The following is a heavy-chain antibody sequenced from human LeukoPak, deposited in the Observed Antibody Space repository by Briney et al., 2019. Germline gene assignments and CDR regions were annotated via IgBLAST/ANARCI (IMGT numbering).Heavy chain of an antibody. D-gene: IGHD6-13*01. V-gene: IGHV3-20*04. Sequence: ARTRRLSCADAGFLFAAYGMGRVRLSAGDVPEWDTGINWNGGSTGYADSVKGRFTISRDNAKNSLYLQMHSLRAEDTALYYCTRASIAGSVTLFYVYYWVRG. CDR3: TRASIAGSVTLFYVYY. CDR2: INWNGGST. CDR1: GFLFAAYG. J-gene: IGHJ4*02.